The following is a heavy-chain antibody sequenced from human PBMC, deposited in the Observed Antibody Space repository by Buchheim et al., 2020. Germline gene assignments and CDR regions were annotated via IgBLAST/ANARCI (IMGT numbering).Heavy chain of an antibody. CDR2: ISGGSSYI. Sequence: VRLVESGGGVVKPGGSLRLSCAVSGFDFSDFYMTWIRQAPGKGLEWVSYISGGSSYICYADTVQGRFTISRDNAQNSLYLQMNNLRAEDTAVYYCARVHWGEYDQYYGLDVWGQGTT. CDR1: GFDFSDFY. D-gene: IGHD4-17*01. V-gene: IGHV3-11*06. J-gene: IGHJ6*02. CDR3: ARVHWGEYDQYYGLDV.